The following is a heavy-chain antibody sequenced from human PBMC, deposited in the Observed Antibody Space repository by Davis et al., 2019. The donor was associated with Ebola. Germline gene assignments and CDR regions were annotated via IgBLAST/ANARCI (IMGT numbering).Heavy chain of an antibody. D-gene: IGHD3-16*01. CDR3: AKEEGMRGRWMAHFDY. V-gene: IGHV3-48*03. Sequence: PGGSLRLSCAASGFTFSSYEMNWVRQAPGKGLECVSSLLLIFIPLYYSHSVKGPFTISIHNATNSLSLQMDSLRPEDTAVYYCAKEEGMRGRWMAHFDYWGQGTLVTVSS. CDR2: LLLIFIPL. J-gene: IGHJ4*02. CDR1: GFTFSSYE.